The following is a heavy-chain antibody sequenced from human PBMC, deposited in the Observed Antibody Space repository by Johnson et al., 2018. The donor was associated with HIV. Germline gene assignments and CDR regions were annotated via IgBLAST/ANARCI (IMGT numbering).Heavy chain of an antibody. CDR3: ARSASKYDAFDI. J-gene: IGHJ3*02. V-gene: IGHV3-30*03. CDR1: GFTFNSYG. CDR2: ISYDGSNK. Sequence: QVQLLESGGGVVQPGRSLRLSCAASGFTFNSYGMHWVRQAPGKGLEWVALISYDGSNKYYADSVKGRFTISRDNSKNTLYLQMNSLRAEDTAVYYCARSASKYDAFDIWGPGTAVTVSS.